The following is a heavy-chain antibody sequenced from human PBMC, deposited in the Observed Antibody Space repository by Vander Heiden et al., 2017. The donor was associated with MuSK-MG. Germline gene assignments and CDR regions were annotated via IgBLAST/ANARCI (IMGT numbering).Heavy chain of an antibody. Sequence: QVQLVESGGGVVQPGRSLRLSCTTSGFTFSDYTIYWVRPAPENGLEWVAVISYDGNNKYYADSVKGRFTISRDNSKSMLYLQMNSLRADDTALYYCAKARIATSVGLPFHTWGQGTMVTVSS. CDR1: GFTFSDYT. J-gene: IGHJ3*01. CDR3: AKARIATSVGLPFHT. D-gene: IGHD6-13*01. CDR2: ISYDGNNK. V-gene: IGHV3-30-3*01.